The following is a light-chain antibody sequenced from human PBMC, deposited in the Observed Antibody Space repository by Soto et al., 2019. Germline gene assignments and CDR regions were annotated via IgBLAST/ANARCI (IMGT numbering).Light chain of an antibody. CDR2: AAS. J-gene: IGKJ4*01. V-gene: IGKV1-17*01. Sequence: LRQAPSSLSASVGVRVTITCRASQGIKNDLAWYQQKPGKPPKRLIHAASSLQSGVPSRFSGSGSGTEFTLTISSLQPEDFATYYCLQHNSYPLTFGGGTKVDIK. CDR1: QGIKND. CDR3: LQHNSYPLT.